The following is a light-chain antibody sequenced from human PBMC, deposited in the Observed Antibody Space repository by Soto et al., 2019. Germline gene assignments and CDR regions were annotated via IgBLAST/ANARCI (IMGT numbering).Light chain of an antibody. Sequence: EIVMTQSPVTLSVSPGDRATLSCSASQSVNSNLAWYQQKPGQTPKLLIYVASTRAPVIPARFSGSGSGTEFTLTISSLQSEDFAVYYCQQYNVWPLTFGGGTKVEFK. CDR3: QQYNVWPLT. V-gene: IGKV3-15*01. J-gene: IGKJ4*01. CDR2: VAS. CDR1: QSVNSN.